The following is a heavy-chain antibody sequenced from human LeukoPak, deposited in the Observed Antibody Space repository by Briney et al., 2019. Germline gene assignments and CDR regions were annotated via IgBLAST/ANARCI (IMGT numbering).Heavy chain of an antibody. J-gene: IGHJ4*02. D-gene: IGHD3-10*01. CDR1: GFTVSSNY. Sequence: GGSLRLSCAASGFTVSSNYMSWVRQAPGKGLEWVSVIYSGGSTYYADSVKGRFTISRDNSKNTLYLQMNSLRVEDTAVYYCARPDYYRGAESYGGDYWGQGTLVTVSS. CDR3: ARPDYYRGAESYGGDY. CDR2: IYSGGST. V-gene: IGHV3-66*04.